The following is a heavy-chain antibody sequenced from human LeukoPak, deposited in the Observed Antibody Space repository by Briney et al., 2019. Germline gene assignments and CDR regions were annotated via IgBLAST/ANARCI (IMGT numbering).Heavy chain of an antibody. CDR1: GYTFTSYD. D-gene: IGHD3-10*01. Sequence: ASVKVPCKASGYTFTSYDINWVRQATGQGLEWMGWMNPNSGNTVYAQKFQGRVTMTMNTSISTAYMEPSSLRSEDTAVYYCARSGLPMVRGVIIKSYYYYGMDVWGQGTTVTVSS. J-gene: IGHJ6*02. CDR2: MNPNSGNT. CDR3: ARSGLPMVRGVIIKSYYYYGMDV. V-gene: IGHV1-8*01.